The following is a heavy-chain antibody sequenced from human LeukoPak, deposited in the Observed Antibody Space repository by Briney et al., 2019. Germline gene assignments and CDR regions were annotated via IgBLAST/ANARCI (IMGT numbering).Heavy chain of an antibody. CDR3: AKSDWFDP. Sequence: GGSLRLSCAASGFTFSSYGMHWVRQAPGKGLEWVAVISYDGSNKYYADSVKGRFTISRDNSKNTLYLQMNSLRAEDTAVYYCAKSDWFDPWGQGTRVTVSS. V-gene: IGHV3-30*18. CDR1: GFTFSSYG. CDR2: ISYDGSNK. J-gene: IGHJ5*02. D-gene: IGHD2-21*01.